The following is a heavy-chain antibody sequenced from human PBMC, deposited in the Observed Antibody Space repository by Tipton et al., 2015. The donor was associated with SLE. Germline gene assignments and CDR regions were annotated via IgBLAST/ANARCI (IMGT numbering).Heavy chain of an antibody. CDR3: ARVLIGGGDPYYFDY. CDR1: GGSISSSSYY. D-gene: IGHD2-21*01. J-gene: IGHJ4*02. CDR2: IYYSGST. V-gene: IGHV4-39*07. Sequence: GLVKPSETLSLTCTVSGGSISSSSYYWGWIRQPPGKGLEWIGSIYYSGSTYYNPSLKSRVTISVDTSKNQFSLKLSSVTAADTAVYYCARVLIGGGDPYYFDYWGQGTLVTVSS.